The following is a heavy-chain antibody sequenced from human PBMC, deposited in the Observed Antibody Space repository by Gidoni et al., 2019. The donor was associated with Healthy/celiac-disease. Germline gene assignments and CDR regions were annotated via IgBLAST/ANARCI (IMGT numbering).Heavy chain of an antibody. V-gene: IGHV5-10-1*03. Sequence: EVQLVQSGAEVTKPGESLRISCKGSGYSFTSYWISWVRQMPGKGLEWMGRIAPSDSYTNYSPSFQGHVTISADKSISTAYLQWSSLKASDTAMYYCARHMGYSSSGLDAFDIWGQGTMVTVSS. CDR3: ARHMGYSSSGLDAFDI. J-gene: IGHJ3*02. D-gene: IGHD6-13*01. CDR2: IAPSDSYT. CDR1: GYSFTSYW.